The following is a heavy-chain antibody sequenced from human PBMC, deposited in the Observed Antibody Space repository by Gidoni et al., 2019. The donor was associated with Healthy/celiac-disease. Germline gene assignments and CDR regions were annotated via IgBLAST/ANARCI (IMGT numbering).Heavy chain of an antibody. J-gene: IGHJ5*02. CDR3: ARAGKRGVVVPAALNWFDP. CDR2: INHSGST. Sequence: QVQLQQWGAGLLKPSETLSLTCAVYGGSFSGYYWSWIRQPPGKGLEWIGEINHSGSTNYNPSLKSRVTISVDTSKNQFSLKLSSVTAADTAVYYCARAGKRGVVVPAALNWFDPWGQGTLVTVSS. D-gene: IGHD2-2*01. CDR1: GGSFSGYY. V-gene: IGHV4-34*01.